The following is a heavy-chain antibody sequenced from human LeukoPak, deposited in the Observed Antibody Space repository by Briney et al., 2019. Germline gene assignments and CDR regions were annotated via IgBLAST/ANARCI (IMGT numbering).Heavy chain of an antibody. J-gene: IGHJ6*04. CDR1: GGSISSSSYY. CDR3: ARSTLRYPMDV. D-gene: IGHD3-9*01. CDR2: IYYSGST. Sequence: SETLSLTCTVSGGSISSSSYYWGWIRQPPGKGLEWIGSIYYSGSTYYNPSLKSRVTISVDTSKNQFSLKLSSVTAADTAVYYCARSTLRYPMDVWGKGTTVTVSS. V-gene: IGHV4-39*07.